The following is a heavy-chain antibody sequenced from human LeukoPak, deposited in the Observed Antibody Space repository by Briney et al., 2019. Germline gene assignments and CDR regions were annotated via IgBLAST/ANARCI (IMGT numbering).Heavy chain of an antibody. D-gene: IGHD3-3*01. V-gene: IGHV3-7*01. J-gene: IGHJ3*02. CDR3: ARTRVVTLYDPLPYDAFDI. CDR2: IDQDGSDK. Sequence: PGGSLRLSCAASGFTFRSYYMSWVRQAPGKGLEGVANIDQDGSDKYYVDSVKGRFTISRDNAKNSLYLQMNSLRAEDTAVYYCARTRVVTLYDPLPYDAFDIWGQGTMVTVSS. CDR1: GFTFRSYY.